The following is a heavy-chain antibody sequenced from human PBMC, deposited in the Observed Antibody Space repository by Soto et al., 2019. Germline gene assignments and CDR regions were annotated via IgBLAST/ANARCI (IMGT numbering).Heavy chain of an antibody. CDR2: INSDGSST. D-gene: IGHD4-17*01. J-gene: IGHJ6*02. Sequence: GGSLRLSCAASGFTFSSYWMHWVRQAPGKGLVWVSRINSDGSSTSYADSVKGRFTISRDNAKNTLSLQMNSLRAEDTALYYCARRTVTSVFYYYAMDVWGQGTTVTVSS. V-gene: IGHV3-74*01. CDR3: ARRTVTSVFYYYAMDV. CDR1: GFTFSSYW.